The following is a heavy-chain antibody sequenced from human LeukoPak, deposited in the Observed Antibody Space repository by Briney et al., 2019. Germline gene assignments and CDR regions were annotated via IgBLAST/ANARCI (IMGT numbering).Heavy chain of an antibody. CDR1: GFTFSSYG. CDR3: AKERPPFVAVPAALDY. Sequence: GGSLRLSCAASGFTFSSYGMHWVRQAPGKGLEWVAFIRYDGSNKYYADSVKGRFTISRDNSKNTLYLQMNSLRAEDTAVYYCAKERPPFVAVPAALDYWGQGTLVTVSS. V-gene: IGHV3-30*02. J-gene: IGHJ4*02. CDR2: IRYDGSNK. D-gene: IGHD2-2*01.